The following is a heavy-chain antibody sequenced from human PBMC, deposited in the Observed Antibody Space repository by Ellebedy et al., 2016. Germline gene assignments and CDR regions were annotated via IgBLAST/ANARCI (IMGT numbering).Heavy chain of an antibody. CDR1: GFTLTAYG. D-gene: IGHD2-8*01. CDR3: ARDDDTNSRYSRFHH. V-gene: IGHV3-33*01. CDR2: RWYKGKNK. Sequence: GGSLRLSCAASGFTLTAYGIHWVRQAPGKGLEWVAVRWYKGKNKNYADSLKSRFTVSRDTSKNTVYLQMNSLRAEDTAVYFCARDDDTNSRYSRFHHWGQGTLVTVSS. J-gene: IGHJ1*01.